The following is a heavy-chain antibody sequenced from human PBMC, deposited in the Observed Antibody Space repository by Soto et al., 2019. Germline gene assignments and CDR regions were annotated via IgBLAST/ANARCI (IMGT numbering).Heavy chain of an antibody. CDR2: IIPIFGTA. D-gene: IGHD6-13*01. CDR1: GGTFSSYA. V-gene: IGHV1-69*01. CDR3: ARVNVAAFRIAAAGTDWYFDL. J-gene: IGHJ2*01. Sequence: QVQLVQSGAEVQKPGSSVKVSCKASGGTFSSYAISWVRQAPGQGLEWMGGIIPIFGTANYAQKFQGRVTITADESTSTAYMELSSLRSEDTAVYYCARVNVAAFRIAAAGTDWYFDLWGRGTLVTVSS.